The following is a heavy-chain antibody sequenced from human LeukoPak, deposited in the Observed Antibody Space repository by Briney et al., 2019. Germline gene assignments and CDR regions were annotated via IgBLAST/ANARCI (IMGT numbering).Heavy chain of an antibody. Sequence: SSETLSLTRTVSGGSISSHYWSWIRQPPGKGLEWIGYIYYSGTTNYNPSLKSRVTISVDTSKNQFSLKLSSVTAADTAVYYCARGVYIAAAQYGYWGQGTLVTVSS. V-gene: IGHV4-59*11. J-gene: IGHJ4*02. CDR3: ARGVYIAAAQYGY. CDR2: IYYSGTT. D-gene: IGHD6-13*01. CDR1: GGSISSHY.